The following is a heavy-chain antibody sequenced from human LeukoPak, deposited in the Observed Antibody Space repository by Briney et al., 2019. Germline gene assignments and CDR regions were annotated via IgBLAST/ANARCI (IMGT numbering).Heavy chain of an antibody. D-gene: IGHD3-9*01. CDR2: INPNSGGT. CDR1: GYTFTGYH. V-gene: IGHV1-2*02. J-gene: IGHJ4*02. CDR3: ARGDHYDVLTGFQTPSHLSDY. Sequence: ASVKVSCKASGYTFTGYHVHWVRQAPGQGLEWMGWINPNSGGTNYAQKFQGRVTMTRDTSISTAYMELSRLRSDDTAVYYCARGDHYDVLTGFQTPSHLSDYWGQGTLVTVSS.